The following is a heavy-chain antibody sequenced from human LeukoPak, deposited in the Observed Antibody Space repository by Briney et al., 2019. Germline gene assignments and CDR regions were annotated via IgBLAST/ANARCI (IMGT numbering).Heavy chain of an antibody. D-gene: IGHD1-26*01. CDR2: ISYDGNNK. V-gene: IGHV3-30*04. CDR3: ARSRRRELLGTYFDY. Sequence: PGRSLRLSCAASGFTFSSYAMHWVRQAPGKGLEWVALISYDGNNKYYADSVEGRLTISRDNSNNTLYLQMNSLRAEDTAVYYCARSRRRELLGTYFDYWGQGTLVTVSS. J-gene: IGHJ4*02. CDR1: GFTFSSYA.